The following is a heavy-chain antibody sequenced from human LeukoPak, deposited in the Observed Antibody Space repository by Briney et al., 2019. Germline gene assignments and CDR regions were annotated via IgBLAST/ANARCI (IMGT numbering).Heavy chain of an antibody. CDR2: IKEDGSEK. D-gene: IGHD6-13*01. CDR1: GFTFSNYW. J-gene: IGHJ4*02. V-gene: IGHV3-7*01. Sequence: PGGSLSLSCEASGFTFSNYWMSWVRQAPGKGLEWVGNIKEDGSEKYYVDSVKGRFTISRDNARNSLYLQMNSLRAEDTAVYYCASGRQLGYWGQGTLVTVSS. CDR3: ASGRQLGY.